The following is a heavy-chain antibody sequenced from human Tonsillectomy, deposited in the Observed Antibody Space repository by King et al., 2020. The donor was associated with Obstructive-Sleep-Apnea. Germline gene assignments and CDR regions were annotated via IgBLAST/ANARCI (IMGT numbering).Heavy chain of an antibody. CDR1: GYAFSSDY. V-gene: IGHV1-46*01. CDR3: TRGCIVAASFDY. J-gene: IGHJ4*02. Sequence: HVQLVQSGAEVKKPGASVKVSCKASGYAFSSDYMHWVRQAPGQGLQWMGIIDPSGGSTIYAKFQGRVTMTRDTSTSTVYMELSTLSSEDTAVYYCTRGCIVAASFDYWGQGTLVTVSS. CDR2: IDPSGGST. D-gene: IGHD2-15*01.